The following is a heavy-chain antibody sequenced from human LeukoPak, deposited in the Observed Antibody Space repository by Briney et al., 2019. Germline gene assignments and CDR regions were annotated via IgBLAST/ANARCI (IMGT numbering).Heavy chain of an antibody. CDR1: GFTFSSYA. CDR3: AKSRDGYNFYYYYGMDV. D-gene: IGHD5-24*01. CDR2: ISGSGGST. J-gene: IGHJ6*02. V-gene: IGHV3-23*01. Sequence: GGSLRLSCAASGFTFSSYAMSWVRQAPGEGLEWVSAISGSGGSTYYADSVKGRFTISRDNSKNTLYLRMNSLRAEDTAVYYCAKSRDGYNFYYYYGMDVWGQGTTVTVSS.